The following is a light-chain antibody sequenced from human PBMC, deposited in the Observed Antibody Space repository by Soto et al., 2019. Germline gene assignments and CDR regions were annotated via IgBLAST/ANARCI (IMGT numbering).Light chain of an antibody. J-gene: IGKJ5*01. CDR2: GAS. CDR1: QSVSSSY. Sequence: EIVLTQSPGTLSLSPGERATLSCKASQSVSSSYLAWYRQKPGQAPRLLIHGASSRATGIPDRVSGSGSGTDLTLTISRLEPEDFAVYSCQQYGSSPSSTFGQGTRL. CDR3: QQYGSSPSST. V-gene: IGKV3-20*01.